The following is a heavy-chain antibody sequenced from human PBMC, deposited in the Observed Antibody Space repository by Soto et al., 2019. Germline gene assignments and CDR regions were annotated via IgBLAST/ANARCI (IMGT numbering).Heavy chain of an antibody. J-gene: IGHJ4*02. Sequence: SETLSITCTVSGDSISSSSWSWIRQPPGKGLEWIGNIHYNGNTKYSPSLKSRVTMSVDTSKNHFSLKLISVTTADTAVYFCAREGNLGRWIQPLDSWGQGTLVTVSS. V-gene: IGHV4-59*01. CDR1: GDSISSSS. CDR2: IHYNGNT. CDR3: AREGNLGRWIQPLDS. D-gene: IGHD2-2*03.